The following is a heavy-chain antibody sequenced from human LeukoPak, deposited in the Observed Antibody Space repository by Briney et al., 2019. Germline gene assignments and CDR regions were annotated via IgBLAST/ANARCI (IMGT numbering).Heavy chain of an antibody. J-gene: IGHJ3*02. V-gene: IGHV1-46*01. CDR1: RYTFTTYY. CDR3: ARGRGAGARGEAFDI. D-gene: IGHD1-26*01. CDR2: IIPSGGTT. Sequence: ASVKVSCKASRYTFTTYYIHWVRQAPGPGLEWMGMIIPSGGTTTYAQRFQGRVTATRDTSTSTAYMELSSLISEDTAVHCCARGRGAGARGEAFDIWGQGTMVTVSS.